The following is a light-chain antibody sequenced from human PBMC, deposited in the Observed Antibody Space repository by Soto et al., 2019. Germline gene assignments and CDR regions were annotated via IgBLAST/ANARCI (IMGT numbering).Light chain of an antibody. CDR3: LQHETYPRT. V-gene: IGKV3-15*01. J-gene: IGKJ1*01. Sequence: EIVMTQSPATLSVSPGGRATLSCRASQSLSDTLAWYQQKPGQAPRLLIYGASRRAPGFPARFSGSGSGTDFTLTISSLQSEDFATYYCLQHETYPRTFGQGTKVDIK. CDR1: QSLSDT. CDR2: GAS.